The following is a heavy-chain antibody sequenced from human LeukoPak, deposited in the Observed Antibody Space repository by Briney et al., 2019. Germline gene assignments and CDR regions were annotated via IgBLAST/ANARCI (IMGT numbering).Heavy chain of an antibody. J-gene: IGHJ4*02. Sequence: PSETPSLTCNVSGGSVSSGTNYWSWIRQPPGKGLEWIGYIYYSGTTNYNPSLKSRVTISVDTSKNQFSLKLSSVTAADTAVYYCARHSGNYLSPLDYWGQGTLVTVSS. V-gene: IGHV4-61*01. D-gene: IGHD3-10*01. CDR3: ARHSGNYLSPLDY. CDR1: GGSVSSGTNY. CDR2: IYYSGTT.